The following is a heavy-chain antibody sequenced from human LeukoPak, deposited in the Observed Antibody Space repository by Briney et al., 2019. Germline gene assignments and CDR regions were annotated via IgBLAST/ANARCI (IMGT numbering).Heavy chain of an antibody. CDR2: TSGSGGST. CDR1: GFTFSSYA. J-gene: IGHJ3*02. V-gene: IGHV3-23*01. CDR3: AKSDVVVPAARRVWGAFDI. Sequence: GGSLRLSCAASGFTFSSYAMSWVRQAPGKGLEWVSATSGSGGSTYYADSVKGRFTISRDNSKNTLYLQMNSLRAEDTAVYYCAKSDVVVPAARRVWGAFDIWGQGTMVTVSS. D-gene: IGHD2-2*01.